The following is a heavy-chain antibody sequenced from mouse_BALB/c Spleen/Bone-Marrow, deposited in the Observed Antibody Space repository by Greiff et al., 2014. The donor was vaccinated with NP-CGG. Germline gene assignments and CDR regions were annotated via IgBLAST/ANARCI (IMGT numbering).Heavy chain of an antibody. CDR1: GFTFSTYG. CDR2: ISSGGGYT. D-gene: IGHD4-1*01. V-gene: IGHV5-6*01. J-gene: IGHJ4*01. Sequence: EMKLMESGGDLVKPGGSLKLSCAASGFTFSTYGMSWVRQTPGKRLEWVATISSGGGYTYYPDSVKGRFTIARDNANNTLYLQMSSLKSEDTAMYYCTRQRNWDHYAMDYWGQGTSVTVSS. CDR3: TRQRNWDHYAMDY.